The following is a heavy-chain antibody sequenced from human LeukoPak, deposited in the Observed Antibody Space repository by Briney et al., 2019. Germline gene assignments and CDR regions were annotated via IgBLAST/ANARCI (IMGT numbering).Heavy chain of an antibody. D-gene: IGHD2-15*01. CDR2: INHSGST. V-gene: IGHV4-34*01. CDR1: GGSFSGYY. CDR3: ARGVVVAAALYYYGMDV. J-gene: IGHJ6*02. Sequence: SETLSLTCAVYGGSFSGYYWSWIRQPPGKGLEWIGEINHSGSTNYNPSPKSRVTISVDTSKNQFSLKLSSVTAADTAVYYCARGVVVAAALYYYGMDVWGQGTTVTVSS.